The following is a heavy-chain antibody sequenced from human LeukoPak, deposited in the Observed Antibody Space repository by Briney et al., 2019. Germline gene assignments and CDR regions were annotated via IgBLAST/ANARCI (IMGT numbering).Heavy chain of an antibody. Sequence: SEALSLTCTVSGGSSSDTTYYWAWIRQPPGKGLEWIGSIYFSETKYNPSLKSRITISGDTSKNQFSLKLSSVTAADTAVYYCASPSKLVISRGGFDIWGQGTMVTVSA. CDR1: GGSSSDTTYY. D-gene: IGHD3-22*01. V-gene: IGHV4-39*01. CDR2: IYFSET. CDR3: ASPSKLVISRGGFDI. J-gene: IGHJ3*02.